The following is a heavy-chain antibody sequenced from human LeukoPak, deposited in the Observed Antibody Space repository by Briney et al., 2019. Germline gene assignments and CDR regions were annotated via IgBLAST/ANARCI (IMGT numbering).Heavy chain of an antibody. CDR2: IDPSGGST. CDR3: ARYYYFDY. Sequence: ASVKASCKASGYTFTSYYIHWVRQVPGLGLEWMGVIDPSGGSTTYAQRFQGRVTMTRDTSSSTVYLELSSLRSEDTAVYYCARYYYFDYWGQGTRVTVSS. V-gene: IGHV1-46*01. CDR1: GYTFTSYY. J-gene: IGHJ4*02.